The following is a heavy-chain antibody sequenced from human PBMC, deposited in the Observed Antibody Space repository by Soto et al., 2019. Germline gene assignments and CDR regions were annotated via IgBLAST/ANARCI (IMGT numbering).Heavy chain of an antibody. CDR1: GFTFSSYW. V-gene: IGHV3-74*01. CDR2: INSDGSST. D-gene: IGHD3-9*01. Sequence: PGGSLRLSCAASGFTFSSYWMHWVRQAPGKGLVWVSRINSDGSSTSYADSVKGRFTITRDNAKNTLYLQMNSLRAEDTAVYYCASGPYYDILTGYYNRPPDYYYGMDVWGQGTTVTVSS. CDR3: ASGPYYDILTGYYNRPPDYYYGMDV. J-gene: IGHJ6*02.